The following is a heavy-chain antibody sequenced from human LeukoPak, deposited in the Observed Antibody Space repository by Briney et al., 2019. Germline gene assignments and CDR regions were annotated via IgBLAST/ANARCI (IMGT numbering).Heavy chain of an antibody. CDR3: AITNYYDSSGYYYFNY. CDR1: GFTFSTYS. Sequence: GGSLRLSCAASGFTFSTYSMNWVRQAPGKGLEWVSFISTSSSYIYYADSVKGRFTISRDNAKNSLYLQMNSLRAEDTAVYYCAITNYYDSSGYYYFNYWGQGTLVTVSS. D-gene: IGHD3-22*01. J-gene: IGHJ4*02. CDR2: ISTSSSYI. V-gene: IGHV3-21*01.